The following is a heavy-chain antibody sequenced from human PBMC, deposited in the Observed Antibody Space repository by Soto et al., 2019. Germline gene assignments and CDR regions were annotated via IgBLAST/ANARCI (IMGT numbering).Heavy chain of an antibody. V-gene: IGHV1-2*04. CDR3: ARGRTSYYDSSGHNDAFDI. CDR1: GYSFTDYK. Sequence: ASVKVSCKTSGYSFTDYKLHWVRQAPGQGLEWMGWINPNSGGTNYAQKFQGWVTMTRDTSISTAYMELSRLRSDDTAVYYCARGRTSYYDSSGHNDAFDIWGQGTMVTVSS. D-gene: IGHD3-22*01. J-gene: IGHJ3*02. CDR2: INPNSGGT.